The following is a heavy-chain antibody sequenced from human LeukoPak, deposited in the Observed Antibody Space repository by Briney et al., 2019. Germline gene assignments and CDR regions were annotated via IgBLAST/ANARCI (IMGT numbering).Heavy chain of an antibody. Sequence: PETLSLTCSVPGGSISRSSYYWGWIRQPPGKGLEWIGSIYYGGNTYYNPSLKSRVTISVDTSKNQFSLRLSSVTAADTAVYYCARQVRFCSGSSCYREFDYWGQGTLVTVSS. CDR2: IYYGGNT. V-gene: IGHV4-39*07. J-gene: IGHJ4*02. CDR3: ARQVRFCSGSSCYREFDY. CDR1: GGSISRSSYY. D-gene: IGHD2-15*01.